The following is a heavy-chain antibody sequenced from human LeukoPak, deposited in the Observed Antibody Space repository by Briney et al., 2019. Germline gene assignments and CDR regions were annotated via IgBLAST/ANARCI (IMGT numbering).Heavy chain of an antibody. CDR1: GGSISSYY. Sequence: SETLSLTCTVSGGSISSYYWSWIRQPPGKGLEWIGYIYTSGSTNYNPSLKSRVTISVDTSKNQLSLKLSSVTAADTAVYYCATTMIVSRAASDYWGQGTLVTVSS. CDR3: ATTMIVSRAASDY. D-gene: IGHD3-22*01. CDR2: IYTSGST. V-gene: IGHV4-4*09. J-gene: IGHJ4*02.